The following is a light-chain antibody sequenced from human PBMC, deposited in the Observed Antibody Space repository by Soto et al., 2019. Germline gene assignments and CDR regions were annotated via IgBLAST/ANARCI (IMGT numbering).Light chain of an antibody. CDR2: GAS. CDR3: HQYNKWPPYT. J-gene: IGKJ2*01. Sequence: EIVMTQSPANLSVSPGERATLSCRASQSVSSNLAWYQQKPGQGPRLLIYGASTSTTTIPARFSSSGSGTEFTLTINSMKSEDFAVYYCHQYNKWPPYTFGQGTKLEIK. CDR1: QSVSSN. V-gene: IGKV3-15*01.